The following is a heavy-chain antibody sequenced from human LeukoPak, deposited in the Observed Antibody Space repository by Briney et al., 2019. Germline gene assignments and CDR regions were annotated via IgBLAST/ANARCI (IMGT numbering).Heavy chain of an antibody. D-gene: IGHD2-8*01. CDR1: GFTFIGFS. Sequence: GGSLRLSCAASGFTFIGFSMNWLRQAPGKGLEWVAYIDSSTFTIYYKDSVKGRFTISRDNAKNSVYLRMNSLRAEDTAVYYCARLLQVSASPWQLDYWGQGTPVTVSS. V-gene: IGHV3-48*01. J-gene: IGHJ4*02. CDR3: ARLLQVSASPWQLDY. CDR2: IDSSTFTI.